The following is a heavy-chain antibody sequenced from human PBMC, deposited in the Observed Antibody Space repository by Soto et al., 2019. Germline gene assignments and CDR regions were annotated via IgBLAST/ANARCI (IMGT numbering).Heavy chain of an antibody. J-gene: IGHJ4*02. V-gene: IGHV3-30-3*01. CDR1: GFTFSIYA. CDR2: ISYDGSNK. Sequence: GGSLRLSCAASGFTFSIYAMHWVRQAPGKGLEWVAVISYDGSNKYYADSVKGRFTISRDNSKNTLYLQMNSLRAEDTAVYYCARDGNTYYYDSSGYKTLWGQGTLVTVSS. CDR3: ARDGNTYYYDSSGYKTL. D-gene: IGHD3-22*01.